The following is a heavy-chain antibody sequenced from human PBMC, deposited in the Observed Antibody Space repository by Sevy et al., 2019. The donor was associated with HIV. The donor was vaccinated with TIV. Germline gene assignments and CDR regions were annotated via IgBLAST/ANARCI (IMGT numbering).Heavy chain of an antibody. D-gene: IGHD6-6*01. CDR2: IKQDGSEK. J-gene: IGHJ1*01. V-gene: IGHV3-7*01. Sequence: GGSLRLSCAASGFTFSSYWMSWVRQAPGKGLEWVANIKQDGSEKYYVDSVKGRFTISRDNAKNSLYLQMNSLRAEDTAVYYCAREGCYSSSPAEYFQHWGQGTLVTVSS. CDR1: GFTFSSYW. CDR3: AREGCYSSSPAEYFQH.